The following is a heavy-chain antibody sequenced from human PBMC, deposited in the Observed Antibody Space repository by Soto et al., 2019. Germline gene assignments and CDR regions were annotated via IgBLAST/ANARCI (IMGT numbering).Heavy chain of an antibody. CDR1: GGSVNSASHY. Sequence: QLQLQESGPGLVKPSETVSLTCTVSGGSVNSASHYWSWIRKSPEKELEWIGYVYYNGNTNYNPSLTRRVTMSVDTSKNQFSLKLSSVTAVDTAVYSCARAQSAAWYGFDYWGQGTLVTVSP. J-gene: IGHJ4*02. D-gene: IGHD6-13*01. CDR3: ARAQSAAWYGFDY. CDR2: VYYNGNT. V-gene: IGHV4-61*01.